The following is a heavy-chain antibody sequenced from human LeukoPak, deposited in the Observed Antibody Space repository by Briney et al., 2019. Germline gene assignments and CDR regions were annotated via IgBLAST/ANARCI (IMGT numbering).Heavy chain of an antibody. J-gene: IGHJ5*02. CDR3: ARGGSGPGLSGSYYIRAHWFDP. Sequence: ASVKVSCKASGGTFSSYAISWVRQAPGQGLEWMGGIIPIFGTANYAQKFQGRVTITADESTSTAYMELSSQRSEDTAVYYCARGGSGPGLSGSYYIRAHWFDPWGQGTLVTVSS. CDR1: GGTFSSYA. CDR2: IIPIFGTA. D-gene: IGHD3-10*01. V-gene: IGHV1-69*13.